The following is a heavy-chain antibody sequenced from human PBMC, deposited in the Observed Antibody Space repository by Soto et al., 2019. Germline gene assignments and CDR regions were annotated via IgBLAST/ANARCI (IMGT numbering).Heavy chain of an antibody. J-gene: IGHJ4*02. D-gene: IGHD2-15*01. CDR3: ATDGDCSVGTCFSEGVY. CDR2: INQDGSEE. V-gene: IGHV3-7*01. Sequence: EVQLVESGGGLVQPGGSLRLSCAASGFTFSRYWMTWVRQAPGKGLVWVANINQDGSEENYVDSVKGRFTISRDNAKNSLFLQMNSVTAEDTAVYYCATDGDCSVGTCFSEGVYWGQGTLVTVSS. CDR1: GFTFSRYW.